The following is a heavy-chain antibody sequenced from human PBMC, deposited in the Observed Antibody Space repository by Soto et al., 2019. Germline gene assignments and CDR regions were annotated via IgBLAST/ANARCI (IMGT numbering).Heavy chain of an antibody. CDR3: AREGNLGRWLQPLDF. J-gene: IGHJ4*02. CDR1: GRSISSYY. D-gene: IGHD5-12*01. CDR2: IYYSGST. Sequence: SETLSLTCTVSGRSISSYYWSWIRPPPGKGLEWIGYIYYSGSTNYNPSLKSRVTMSVDTSKNQFSLKLISVTAADTAKYFCAREGNLGRWLQPLDFWGQGTLVTVSS. V-gene: IGHV4-59*01.